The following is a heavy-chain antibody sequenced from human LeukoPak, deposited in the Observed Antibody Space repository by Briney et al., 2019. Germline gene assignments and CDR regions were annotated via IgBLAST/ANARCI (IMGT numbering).Heavy chain of an antibody. J-gene: IGHJ5*02. D-gene: IGHD6-13*01. CDR3: ARGYSSSWYFNWFDP. CDR1: GYSISSGYF. CDR2: IYHSGTT. V-gene: IGHV4-38-2*02. Sequence: SETLSLTCTVSGYSISSGYFWGWIRQPPGKGLEWIGSIYHSGTTYYNPSLKSRVTISVDTSKNQLSLKLTSVTAADTAVYYCARGYSSSWYFNWFDPWGQGTLVTVSS.